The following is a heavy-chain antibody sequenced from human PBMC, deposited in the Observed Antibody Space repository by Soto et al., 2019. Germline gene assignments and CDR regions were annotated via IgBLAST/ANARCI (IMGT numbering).Heavy chain of an antibody. Sequence: PSETLSLTCAVYGGSFSGYYWSWIRQPPGKGLEWIGEINHSGSTNYNPSLKSRVTISVDTSKNQFSLKLSSVTAADTAVYYCARGPLGGDYTQWGQGTLVTVS. J-gene: IGHJ4*02. V-gene: IGHV4-34*01. CDR3: ARGPLGGDYTQ. D-gene: IGHD4-17*01. CDR2: INHSGST. CDR1: GGSFSGYY.